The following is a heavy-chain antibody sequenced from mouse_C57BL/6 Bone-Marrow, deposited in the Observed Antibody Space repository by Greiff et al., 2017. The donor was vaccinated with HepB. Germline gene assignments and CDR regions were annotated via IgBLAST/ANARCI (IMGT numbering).Heavy chain of an antibody. CDR1: GYTFTSYW. CDR2: IDPSDSET. Sequence: QVQLQQPGAELVRPGSSVNLSCKASGYTFTSYWMHWVKQRPIQGLEWIGNIDPSDSETHYNLKFKDKATLTVDKSSSTAYMQLSSLTSEDSAVYYCARWFYDYDDPYWYFDVWGTGTTVTVSS. V-gene: IGHV1-52*01. D-gene: IGHD2-4*01. CDR3: ARWFYDYDDPYWYFDV. J-gene: IGHJ1*03.